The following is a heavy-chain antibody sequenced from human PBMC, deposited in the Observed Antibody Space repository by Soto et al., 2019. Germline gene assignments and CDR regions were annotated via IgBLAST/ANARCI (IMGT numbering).Heavy chain of an antibody. CDR1: GFTVSSSY. J-gene: IGHJ4*02. CDR3: ARDQDTSGWAV. D-gene: IGHD6-19*01. V-gene: IGHV3-66*01. Sequence: EVQLVESGGGLVQPGGSLRLSCAASGFTVSSSYMSWVRQAPGKGLEWVSIIYSDGHTFYANSVKGKFTISRDNSNNTLFLQMNSLRVEDTAVYYCARDQDTSGWAVWGQGTLVTVSS. CDR2: IYSDGHT.